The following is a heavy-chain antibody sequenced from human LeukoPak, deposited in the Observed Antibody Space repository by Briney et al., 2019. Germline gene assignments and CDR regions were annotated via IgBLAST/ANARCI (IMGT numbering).Heavy chain of an antibody. V-gene: IGHV3-23*01. CDR3: AKGALYNWNDV. CDR1: GFTLSSNA. D-gene: IGHD1-20*01. CDR2: ISGSGGGT. Sequence: PGGSLRLSCEVSGFTLSSNAMSWVRQAPGKGLEWVSGISGSGGGTYYADSVKGRFTISRDNSKNTLYLQMNSLRAEDTAVYYCAKGALYNWNDVWGQGTLVTVSS. J-gene: IGHJ4*02.